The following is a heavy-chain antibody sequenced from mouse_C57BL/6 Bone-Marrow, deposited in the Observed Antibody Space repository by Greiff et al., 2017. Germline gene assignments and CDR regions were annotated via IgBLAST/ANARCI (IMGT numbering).Heavy chain of an antibody. CDR1: GYTFTSHW. J-gene: IGHJ3*01. Sequence: VQLQQPGAELVKPGASVKMSCKASGYTFTSHWITWVKQRPGQGLEWIGDVYPGSGSTNYNEKFKSKATLTVDTSSSTAYMQLSSLTSEDSAVYYGARGYDGYFFAYWGQGTLVTVAA. D-gene: IGHD2-3*01. CDR2: VYPGSGST. V-gene: IGHV1-55*01. CDR3: ARGYDGYFFAY.